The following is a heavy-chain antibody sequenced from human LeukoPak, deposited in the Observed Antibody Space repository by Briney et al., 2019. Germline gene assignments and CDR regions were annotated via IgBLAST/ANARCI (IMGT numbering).Heavy chain of an antibody. V-gene: IGHV4-61*01. CDR2: IYYSGST. D-gene: IGHD3-9*01. Sequence: SETLSLTCSVSGYSISSSYYWSWIRQPPGKGLEWIGYIYYSGSTNYNPSLKSRVTISVDTSKNQFSLKLSSVTAADTAVYYCARGRSPYDILTGDDPWGQGTLVTVSS. CDR1: GYSISSSYY. J-gene: IGHJ5*02. CDR3: ARGRSPYDILTGDDP.